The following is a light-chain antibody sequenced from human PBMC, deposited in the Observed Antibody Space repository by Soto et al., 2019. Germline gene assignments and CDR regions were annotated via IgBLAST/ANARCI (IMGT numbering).Light chain of an antibody. V-gene: IGKV3-20*01. CDR1: QSISNS. CDR2: RAS. J-gene: IGKJ3*01. Sequence: TQSPSTLSASVGDRVTITCRASQSISNSLAWYQQKPGQAPRLLIYRASRRAPGIPDRFSGSGSWTDFTLTISRLEPEDFAVYYCHQFGSSPLDTFGPGTKVEIK. CDR3: HQFGSSPLDT.